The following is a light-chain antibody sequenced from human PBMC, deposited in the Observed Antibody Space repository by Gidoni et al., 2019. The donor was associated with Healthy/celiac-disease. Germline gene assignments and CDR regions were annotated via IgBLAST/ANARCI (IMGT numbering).Light chain of an antibody. CDR3: QQYNSYWT. J-gene: IGKJ1*01. CDR1: QSISSW. Sequence: DIQMTQSPSTLSASVGDRVTITCRASQSISSWLAWYQQKPGKAPKLLIYKASSLESGVPSRFSGSGSGTEFTLTSSSLQPDDFATYYCQQYNSYWTLXQXTKVXIK. V-gene: IGKV1-5*03. CDR2: KAS.